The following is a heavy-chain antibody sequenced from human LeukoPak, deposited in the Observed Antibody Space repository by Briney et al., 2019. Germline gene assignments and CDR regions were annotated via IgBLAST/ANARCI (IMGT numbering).Heavy chain of an antibody. CDR2: IYYSGST. J-gene: IGHJ4*02. V-gene: IGHV4-59*08. CDR3: ARLGYYDSSGYYPFDN. Sequence: SETLSLTCTVSGGSISSYYWSWIRQPPGKGLEWIGYIYYSGSTNYNPSLKSRVTISVDTSTSQCSLKLSSVTAADTAVYYCARLGYYDSSGYYPFDNWGQGTLVTVSS. CDR1: GGSISSYY. D-gene: IGHD3-22*01.